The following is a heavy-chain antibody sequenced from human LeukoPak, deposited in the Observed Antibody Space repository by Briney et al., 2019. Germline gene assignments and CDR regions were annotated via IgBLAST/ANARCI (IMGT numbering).Heavy chain of an antibody. Sequence: PGGSLRLSCAASGFTFNSYAMSWVRQAPGEGLEWVSAISGSGGSTYYADSVKGRFTISRDNSKNTLYLQMNSLRAEDTAVYYCAKDGGASKPTYYMDVWGKGTTVTVSS. J-gene: IGHJ6*03. CDR2: ISGSGGST. D-gene: IGHD1-14*01. V-gene: IGHV3-23*01. CDR3: AKDGGASKPTYYMDV. CDR1: GFTFNSYA.